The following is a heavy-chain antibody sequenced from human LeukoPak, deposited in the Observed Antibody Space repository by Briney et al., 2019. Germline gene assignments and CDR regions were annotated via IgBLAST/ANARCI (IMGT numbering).Heavy chain of an antibody. V-gene: IGHV5-51*01. CDR2: IYPGDSET. J-gene: IGHJ6*02. CDR1: GYSFSNYW. Sequence: GESLKISCKGSGYSFSNYWIGWVRQMPGKGLEWMGIIYPGDSETRYSPSFQGQVTISADKSISTAYLQWSRLKASDTAMYYCARRMPPHCGADCSPGGMDVWGQGTTVTVSS. D-gene: IGHD2-21*02. CDR3: ARRMPPHCGADCSPGGMDV.